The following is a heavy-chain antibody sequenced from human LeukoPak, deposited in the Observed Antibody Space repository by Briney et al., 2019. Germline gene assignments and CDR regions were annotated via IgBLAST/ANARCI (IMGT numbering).Heavy chain of an antibody. D-gene: IGHD4-17*01. V-gene: IGHV1-69*05. J-gene: IGHJ4*02. CDR1: GGTFSSYA. CDR2: IIPIFGTA. Sequence: SVKVSCKASGGTFSSYAISWVRQAPGQGLEWMGRIIPIFGTANYAQKFQGRVTITTDESTSTAYMELSSLRAEDTAVYYCAKDYEGYGDYLGHIDYWGQGTLVTVSS. CDR3: AKDYEGYGDYLGHIDY.